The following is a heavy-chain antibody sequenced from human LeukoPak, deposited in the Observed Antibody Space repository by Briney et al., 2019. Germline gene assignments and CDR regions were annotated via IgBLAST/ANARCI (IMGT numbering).Heavy chain of an antibody. D-gene: IGHD6-13*01. CDR2: ISWNSGSI. J-gene: IGHJ4*02. CDR1: GFTFDDYA. CDR3: AKDMGKSGIGLDY. V-gene: IGHV3-9*01. Sequence: PGGSLRLSCAASGFTFDDYAMHWVRQAPGKGLEWVSGISWNSGSIGYADSVKGRFTISRDNAKNSLYLQMNSLRAEDTALYYCAKDMGKSGIGLDYWGQGTLVTVSS.